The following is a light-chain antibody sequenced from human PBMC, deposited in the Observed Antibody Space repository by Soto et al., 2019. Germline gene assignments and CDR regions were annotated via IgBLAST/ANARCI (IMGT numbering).Light chain of an antibody. CDR2: EVR. CDR1: SSDIGGYDC. Sequence: QSALTQPASVSGPPGQSITISCTGTSSDIGGYDCVSWYQQRPGKAPKLMIYEVRYRPSGVSNRFSGSKSGNTASLTISGLQAEDEADYYCCSYTRTSNHYFFGSGTKVTVL. CDR3: CSYTRTSNHYF. V-gene: IGLV2-14*01. J-gene: IGLJ1*01.